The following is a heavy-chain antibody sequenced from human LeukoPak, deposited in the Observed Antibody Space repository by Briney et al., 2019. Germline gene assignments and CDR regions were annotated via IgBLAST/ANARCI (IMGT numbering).Heavy chain of an antibody. J-gene: IGHJ4*02. D-gene: IGHD1-14*01. V-gene: IGHV3-30*18. CDR3: AKDPRYIGFGYFDY. CDR1: GFTFSSYG. Sequence: QTGGSLRLSCAASGFTFSSYGMHWVRQAPGKGLEWVAVISYDGSNKYYADSVKGRFTISRDNSKNTLYLQMNSLRAEDTAVYYCAKDPRYIGFGYFDYWGQGTLVTVSS. CDR2: ISYDGSNK.